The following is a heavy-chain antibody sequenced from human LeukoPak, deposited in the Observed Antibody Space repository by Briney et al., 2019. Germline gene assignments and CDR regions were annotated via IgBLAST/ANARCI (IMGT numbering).Heavy chain of an antibody. J-gene: IGHJ4*02. D-gene: IGHD3-10*01. CDR3: ESFRGY. Sequence: GGSLRLSWAASGFTFSTYGMTWVRQAPGKGPEWVSGISGSGDTTKYADSVKGRFTISRDNSKNTLYLQMNSLRVDDTAVYYCESFRGYCGQGTLVTVSS. V-gene: IGHV3-23*01. CDR2: ISGSGDTT. CDR1: GFTFSTYG.